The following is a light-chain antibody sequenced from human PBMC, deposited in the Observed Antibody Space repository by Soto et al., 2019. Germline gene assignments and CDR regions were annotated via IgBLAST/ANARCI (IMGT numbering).Light chain of an antibody. Sequence: ETVLTQSPGTVSLSPGERATLSCTTSQSVKSNYLAWYQQKPGQAPRLLIYGVFNRATGIPDRISGSGSGTDFTLTSSGLEPEDSAVYYCQHYDGSPRTFGQGTKLEI. CDR1: QSVKSNY. CDR2: GVF. J-gene: IGKJ2*01. CDR3: QHYDGSPRT. V-gene: IGKV3-20*01.